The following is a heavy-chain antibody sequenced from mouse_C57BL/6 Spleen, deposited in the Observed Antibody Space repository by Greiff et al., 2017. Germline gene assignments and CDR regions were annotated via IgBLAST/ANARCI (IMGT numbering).Heavy chain of an antibody. Sequence: EVKLMESGGDLVKPGGSLKLSCAASGFTFSSYGMSWVRQTPDKRLEWVATISSGGSYTYYPDSVKGRFTISRDNAKNTLYLQMSSLKSEDTAMYYCARRYYGSSYEYFDVWGTGTTVTVSS. CDR1: GFTFSSYG. V-gene: IGHV5-6*02. CDR3: ARRYYGSSYEYFDV. J-gene: IGHJ1*03. D-gene: IGHD1-1*01. CDR2: ISSGGSYT.